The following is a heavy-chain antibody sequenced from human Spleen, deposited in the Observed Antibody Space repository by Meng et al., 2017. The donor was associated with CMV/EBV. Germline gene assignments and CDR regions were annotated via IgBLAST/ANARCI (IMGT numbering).Heavy chain of an antibody. J-gene: IGHJ6*02. V-gene: IGHV4-34*01. D-gene: IGHD3-3*01. CDR3: AREPLEWLLYRYIPISLDV. CDR1: GFTFSSYW. Sequence: ESLKISCAASGFTFSSYWMSWVRQAPGKGLEWIGEINHSGSTNYNPSLKSRVTISVDTSKNQFSLKLTSVTAADTAVYFCAREPLEWLLYRYIPISLDVWGQGTTVTVSS. CDR2: INHSGST.